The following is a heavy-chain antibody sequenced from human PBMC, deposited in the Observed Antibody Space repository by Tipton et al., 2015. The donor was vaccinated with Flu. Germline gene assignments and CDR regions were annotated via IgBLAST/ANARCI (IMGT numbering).Heavy chain of an antibody. J-gene: IGHJ4*02. CDR1: GFTFSDYY. Sequence: SLRLSCAASGFTFSDYYMSWVRQAPGKGLEWVSYISSSGSSIYYADSVRGRFTFSRDNAKNSLYLQMSTLRAEDTAVYYCARGRSYAHYWGQGTLVTVSS. D-gene: IGHD4-17*01. V-gene: IGHV3-11*01. CDR3: ARGRSYAHY. CDR2: ISSSGSSI.